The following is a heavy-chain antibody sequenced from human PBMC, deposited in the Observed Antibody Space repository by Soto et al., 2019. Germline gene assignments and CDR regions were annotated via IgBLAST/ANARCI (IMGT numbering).Heavy chain of an antibody. Sequence: EVQLVESGGGLVQPGGSLRLSCAASEFTFSNYWMTWVRQAPGKGLEWVANINPDGSEKYYVDSVKGRFTISRDNVKNSLYLQMNSLGAEDTALYYCVRARIDLWGRGTLVTVSS. CDR3: VRARIDL. CDR2: INPDGSEK. J-gene: IGHJ2*01. V-gene: IGHV3-7*01. CDR1: EFTFSNYW.